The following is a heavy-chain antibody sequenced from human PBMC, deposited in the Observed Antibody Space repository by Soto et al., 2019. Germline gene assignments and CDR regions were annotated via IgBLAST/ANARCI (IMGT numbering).Heavy chain of an antibody. D-gene: IGHD3-10*01. CDR2: ISWNSGSI. J-gene: IGHJ4*02. V-gene: IGHV3-9*01. CDR3: AKDIASSMVRGAVDY. CDR1: GFTFDDYA. Sequence: GGSLRLSCAASGFTFDDYAMHWVRQAPGKGLEWVSGISWNSGSIGYADSVKGRFTISRDNAKNSLYLQMNSLRAEDTALYYCAKDIASSMVRGAVDYWGQGTLVTVSS.